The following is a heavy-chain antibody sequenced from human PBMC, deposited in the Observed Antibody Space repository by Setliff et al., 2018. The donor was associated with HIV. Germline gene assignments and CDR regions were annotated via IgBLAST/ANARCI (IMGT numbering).Heavy chain of an antibody. D-gene: IGHD3-10*01. CDR1: GGSMSSRRYY. J-gene: IGHJ5*02. Sequence: SETLSLTCTVSGGSMSSRRYYWGWVRQSPGKGLEWIGYIHEGGSTYYNPSLESRVTISIDTSTNQFFLRLKSVTAADTAVYYCARSALLYATRGGWFDPWGQGTLVTVSS. V-gene: IGHV4-39*07. CDR2: IHEGGST. CDR3: ARSALLYATRGGWFDP.